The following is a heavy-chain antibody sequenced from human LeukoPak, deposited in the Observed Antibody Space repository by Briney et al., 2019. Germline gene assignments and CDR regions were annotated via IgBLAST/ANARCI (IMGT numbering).Heavy chain of an antibody. CDR2: ISWHSNQI. V-gene: IGHV3-9*01. J-gene: IGHJ6*04. Sequence: GGSLRLSCAASGFIFDDYAMHWVRQGPGKGLEWVAGISWHSNQIVYANSVKGRFTISRDNAKNSLYLQMNSLRAEDTAVYYCAELGITMIGGVWGKGTTVTISS. CDR3: AELGITMIGGV. D-gene: IGHD3-10*02. CDR1: GFIFDDYA.